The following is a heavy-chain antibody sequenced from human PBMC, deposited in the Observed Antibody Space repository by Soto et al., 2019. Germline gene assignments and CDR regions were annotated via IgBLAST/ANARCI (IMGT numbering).Heavy chain of an antibody. CDR1: GGSIRSGDYY. J-gene: IGHJ6*02. Sequence: SETLSLSCTVSGGSIRSGDYYWSWIRQPPGRGLEWIGYIYSSGSTYYNPSLKSRVTISVDTSKTQFSLKLSSVTAADTAVYYCARDRIAAAGTGQRYYYYGMDVWGQGTTVT. D-gene: IGHD6-13*01. CDR2: IYSSGST. V-gene: IGHV4-30-4*01. CDR3: ARDRIAAAGTGQRYYYYGMDV.